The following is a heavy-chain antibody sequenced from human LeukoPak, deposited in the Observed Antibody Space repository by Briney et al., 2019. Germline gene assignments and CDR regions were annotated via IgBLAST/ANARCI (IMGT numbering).Heavy chain of an antibody. J-gene: IGHJ5*02. D-gene: IGHD3-9*01. CDR3: AKRTDVLTGYYNA. Sequence: PGGSRRLSCAASGFTFSSYAMSWVRQASGKGLEWVSHVSGSGGSTYYADSVKGRFTISRDNSNNALYLQMNSLRGGDTAVYYCAKRTDVLTGYYNAWGLGTLVTVSS. CDR1: GFTFSSYA. CDR2: VSGSGGST. V-gene: IGHV3-23*01.